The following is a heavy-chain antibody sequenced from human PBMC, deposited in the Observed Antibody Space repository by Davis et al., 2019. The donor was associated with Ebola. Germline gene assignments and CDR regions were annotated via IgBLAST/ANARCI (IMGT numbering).Heavy chain of an antibody. CDR3: ARVPGSGSYWFDY. CDR1: GYTFPSYD. CDR2: ISAYNGNT. Sequence: ASVKVSCKASGYTFPSYDINWVRQATGQGLEWMGWISAYNGNTNYAQKLQGRVTMTTDTSTSTAYMELRSLRSDDTAVYYCARVPGSGSYWFDYWGQGTLVTVSS. J-gene: IGHJ4*02. V-gene: IGHV1-18*01. D-gene: IGHD3-10*01.